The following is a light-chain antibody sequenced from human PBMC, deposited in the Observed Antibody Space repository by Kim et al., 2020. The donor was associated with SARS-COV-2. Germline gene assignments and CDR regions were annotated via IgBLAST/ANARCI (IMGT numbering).Light chain of an antibody. CDR2: GDN. V-gene: IGLV6-57*01. CDR1: SGRIARNY. Sequence: GKTGTLSCPRSSGRIARNYVQWYPPPPGSSPTTVIYGDNPRPSGVPDPFSCSLDRPSHPASLTISGLKTEDEADYYCQSYDSSTWVFGGGTQLTVL. CDR3: QSYDSSTWV. J-gene: IGLJ3*02.